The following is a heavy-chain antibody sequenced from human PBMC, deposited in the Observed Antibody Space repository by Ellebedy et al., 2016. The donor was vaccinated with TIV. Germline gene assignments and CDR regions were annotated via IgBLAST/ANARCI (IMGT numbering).Heavy chain of an antibody. CDR1: GFTFSSYS. J-gene: IGHJ4*02. CDR2: ISSSSTI. Sequence: GESLKISXAASGFTFSSYSMNWVRQAPGKGLEWVSYISSSSTIYYADSVKGRFTISRDNAKNSLYLQMNSLRSEDTAVYYCATISSSSLFDYWGQGTLVTVSS. D-gene: IGHD6-6*01. CDR3: ATISSSSLFDY. V-gene: IGHV3-48*04.